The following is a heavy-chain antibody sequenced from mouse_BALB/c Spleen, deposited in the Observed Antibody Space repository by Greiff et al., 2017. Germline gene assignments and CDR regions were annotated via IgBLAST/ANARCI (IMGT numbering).Heavy chain of an antibody. D-gene: IGHD2-14*01. Sequence: VNLVESGPGLVQPSQSLSITCTVSGFSLTSYGVHWVRQSPGKGLEWLGVIWSGGSTDYNAAFISRLSISKDNSKSQVFFKMNSLQANDTAIYYCARNRGRYDSFDYWGQGTTLTVSS. J-gene: IGHJ2*01. CDR3: ARNRGRYDSFDY. CDR2: IWSGGST. V-gene: IGHV2-2*02. CDR1: GFSLTSYG.